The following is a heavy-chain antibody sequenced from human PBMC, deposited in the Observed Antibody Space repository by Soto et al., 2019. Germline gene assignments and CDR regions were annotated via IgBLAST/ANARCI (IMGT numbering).Heavy chain of an antibody. CDR3: ARTPVVPAAIGPIYYYGMDV. CDR2: IIPIFGTA. CDR1: GGTFSSYA. V-gene: IGHV1-69*13. Sequence: SVKVSCKASGGTFSSYAISWVRQAPGQGLEWMGGIIPIFGTANYAQKFQGRVTITADESTSTAYMELSSLRSEDTAVYYCARTPVVPAAIGPIYYYGMDVWGQGTTVTVSS. D-gene: IGHD2-2*02. J-gene: IGHJ6*02.